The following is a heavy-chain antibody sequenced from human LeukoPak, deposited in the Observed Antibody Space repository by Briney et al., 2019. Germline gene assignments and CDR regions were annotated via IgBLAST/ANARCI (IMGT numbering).Heavy chain of an antibody. J-gene: IGHJ3*02. CDR1: GFTFSNYA. CDR2: LSSSGGDT. CDR3: AKPSSGYTSFDI. V-gene: IGHV3-23*01. D-gene: IGHD3-22*01. Sequence: PGGSLRLSCAASGFTFSNYAMSWVRQAPAKGLEWVSALSSSGGDTFYADSVKGRFVISRDNSKNTLYLQMNSLRAEDTAVYHCAKPSSGYTSFDIWGQGTMVTVSS.